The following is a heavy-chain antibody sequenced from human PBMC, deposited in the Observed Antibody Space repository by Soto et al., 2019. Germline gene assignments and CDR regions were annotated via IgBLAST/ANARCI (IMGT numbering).Heavy chain of an antibody. CDR2: VRPNSGGT. D-gene: IGHD6-13*01. V-gene: IGHV1-2*04. J-gene: IGHJ5*02. Sequence: GASVKVSCKASGYTFTGYYMLWVRQAPGQGLEWMGWVRPNSGGTNYAQKFQDWVTMTRDTSISTAYMELSRLRSDDTVVYYCARGHRIAAAGPGWFDPWGQGTLVTVSS. CDR1: GYTFTGYY. CDR3: ARGHRIAAAGPGWFDP.